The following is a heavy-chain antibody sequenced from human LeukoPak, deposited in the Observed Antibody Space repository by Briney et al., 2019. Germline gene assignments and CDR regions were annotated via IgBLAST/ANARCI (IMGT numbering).Heavy chain of an antibody. D-gene: IGHD6-13*01. J-gene: IGHJ4*02. CDR2: INHSGST. Sequence: IPSETLSLTCAVYGGSFSGYYWSWIRQPPGKGLEWIGEINHSGSTNYNPSLKSRVTISVDTSKNQFSLKLSSVTAADTAVYYCARGDRSWYGYFDYWGQGTLVTVSS. V-gene: IGHV4-34*01. CDR3: ARGDRSWYGYFDY. CDR1: GGSFSGYY.